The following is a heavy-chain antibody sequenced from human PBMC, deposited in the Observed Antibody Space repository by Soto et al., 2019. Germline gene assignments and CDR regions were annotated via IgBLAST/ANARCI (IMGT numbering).Heavy chain of an antibody. J-gene: IGHJ3*02. Sequence: QLQLQESGPGLVKPSETLSLTCTVSGGSISSSSYYWGWIRQPPGKGLEWIGSIYYSGSTYYNPSLKSRVTISVDTSKNQFSLKLSSVTAADTAVYYCATLLDYVNADAFDIWGQGTMVTVSS. CDR1: GGSISSSSYY. CDR3: ATLLDYVNADAFDI. D-gene: IGHD4-17*01. V-gene: IGHV4-39*01. CDR2: IYYSGST.